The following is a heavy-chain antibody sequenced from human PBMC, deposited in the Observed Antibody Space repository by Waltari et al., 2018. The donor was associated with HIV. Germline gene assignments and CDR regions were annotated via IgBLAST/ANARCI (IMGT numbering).Heavy chain of an antibody. CDR1: GGSIRRRTYY. CDR3: TSGGVGSTEDFYYGMDV. V-gene: IGHV4-39*01. CDR2: IYYSGVI. J-gene: IGHJ6*02. D-gene: IGHD3-16*01. Sequence: QLHLQQSGPGLVNPSETLSLSCTVSGGSIRRRTYYWGWLRPPPGGGLEWIGSIYYSGVIHDNPYLKSRVTVSVDTARNQFSLKLYSVTAADTAVYYCTSGGVGSTEDFYYGMDVWGQGTTVTVSS.